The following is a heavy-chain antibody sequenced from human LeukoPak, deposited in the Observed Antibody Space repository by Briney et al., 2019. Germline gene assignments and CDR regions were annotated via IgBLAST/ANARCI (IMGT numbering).Heavy chain of an antibody. CDR1: GGSISSYY. Sequence: SETLSLTCTVSGGSISSYYWSWIRQPPGKGLEWIGYIYFSGSTNYNPSLKSRVTISVDTSKNQFSLKLSSVTAADTAVYYCARASEGFDPWGQGTLVTVSS. V-gene: IGHV4-59*01. CDR2: IYFSGST. CDR3: ARASEGFDP. J-gene: IGHJ5*02. D-gene: IGHD6-6*01.